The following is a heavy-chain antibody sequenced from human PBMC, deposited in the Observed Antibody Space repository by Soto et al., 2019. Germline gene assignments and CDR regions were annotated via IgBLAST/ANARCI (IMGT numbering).Heavy chain of an antibody. J-gene: IGHJ4*02. Sequence: ASVKVSCKASGYTFTSYDINWVRQATGQGLEWMGWMNPNSGNTGYAQKFQGRVTMTRNTSISTAYMEVRTLRSDDTAVYYCARLAPCSGGFCYSRPPDYWAQGTLVTVSS. D-gene: IGHD2-15*01. V-gene: IGHV1-8*01. CDR1: GYTFTSYD. CDR2: MNPNSGNT. CDR3: ARLAPCSGGFCYSRPPDY.